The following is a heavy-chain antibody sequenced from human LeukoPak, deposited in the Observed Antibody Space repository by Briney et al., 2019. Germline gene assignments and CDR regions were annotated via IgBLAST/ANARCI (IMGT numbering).Heavy chain of an antibody. CDR2: IYISGGT. Sequence: SQTLSLTCTVSGGSIRSGNYYWSWIRQPAGMGLEWIGRIYISGGTDYNPSLKSRLTISIDTSENQFYLRLSSVTAADTAVYYCARVRRNSGNKYFDPWGQGTRVTVS. V-gene: IGHV4-61*02. D-gene: IGHD5-12*01. CDR1: GGSIRSGNYY. J-gene: IGHJ5*02. CDR3: ARVRRNSGNKYFDP.